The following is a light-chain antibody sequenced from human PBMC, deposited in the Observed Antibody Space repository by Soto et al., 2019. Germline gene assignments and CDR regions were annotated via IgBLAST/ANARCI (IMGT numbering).Light chain of an antibody. CDR3: QQCDDYPLT. Sequence: DIQMTQSPSTLSASVGDRVTITCRASQSINTWLAWYQLKPGKAPKLLIYLASSLESGVPSRFSGSGSGTEFTLTISSLQPDDFATYYCQQCDDYPLTFGGGTKVDIK. V-gene: IGKV1-5*03. J-gene: IGKJ4*01. CDR1: QSINTW. CDR2: LAS.